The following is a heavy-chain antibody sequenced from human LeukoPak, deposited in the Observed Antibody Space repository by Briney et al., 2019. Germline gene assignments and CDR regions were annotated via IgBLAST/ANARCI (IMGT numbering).Heavy chain of an antibody. Sequence: KPSETLSLTCAVYGGSFSGYYWSWIRQPPGKGLEWIGEINHSGSTNYNPSLKSRVTISVDTSKNQFYLKLSSVTAADTAVYYCALGIFGVVPYYFDYWGQGTLVTVSS. CDR1: GGSFSGYY. CDR2: INHSGST. CDR3: ALGIFGVVPYYFDY. V-gene: IGHV4-34*01. D-gene: IGHD3-3*01. J-gene: IGHJ4*02.